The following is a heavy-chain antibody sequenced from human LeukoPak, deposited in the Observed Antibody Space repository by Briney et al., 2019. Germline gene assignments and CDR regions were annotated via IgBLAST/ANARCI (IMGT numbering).Heavy chain of an antibody. J-gene: IGHJ4*02. Sequence: PSETLSLTCTVSGGSISSYYWSWIRQPPGKGLEWLGYIYYSGSTNSNPSLKSRVTISVDTSKNQFSLKLSSVTAADTAVYYCARGGADVDTAIRFDYWGQGTLVTVSS. D-gene: IGHD5-18*01. CDR2: IYYSGST. V-gene: IGHV4-59*01. CDR1: GGSISSYY. CDR3: ARGGADVDTAIRFDY.